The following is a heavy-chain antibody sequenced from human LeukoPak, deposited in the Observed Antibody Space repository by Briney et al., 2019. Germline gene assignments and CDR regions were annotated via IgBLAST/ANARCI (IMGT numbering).Heavy chain of an antibody. CDR3: ARDWAYYDILTGYPPDY. CDR2: ISSSSSYI. CDR1: GFTFSSYS. D-gene: IGHD3-9*01. Sequence: PGGSLTLSCAASGFTFSSYSMNWVRQAPGKGLEWVSSISSSSSYIYYADSVKGRFTISRDNAKNSLYLQMNSLRAEDTAVYYCARDWAYYDILTGYPPDYWGQGTLVTVSS. V-gene: IGHV3-21*01. J-gene: IGHJ4*02.